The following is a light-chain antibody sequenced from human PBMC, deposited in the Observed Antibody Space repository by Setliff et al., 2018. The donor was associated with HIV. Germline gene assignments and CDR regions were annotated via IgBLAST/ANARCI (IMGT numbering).Light chain of an antibody. J-gene: IGLJ2*01. CDR3: CSYAGGDTWI. CDR2: DVT. CDR1: SDDVGASNY. V-gene: IGLV2-23*02. Sequence: QSVLTQPASMSGSPGQSITISCTGTSDDVGASNYVSWYQQHPGEVPKLMIYDVTKRPSGVSNRFSASKSGNTASLTISGLQAEDEAHYCCSYAGGDTWIFGGGTKGTVL.